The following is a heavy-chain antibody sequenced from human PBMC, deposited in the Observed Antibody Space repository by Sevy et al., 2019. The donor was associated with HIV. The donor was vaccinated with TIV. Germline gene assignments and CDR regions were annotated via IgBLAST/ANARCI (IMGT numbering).Heavy chain of an antibody. V-gene: IGHV3-64D*06. Sequence: GGSLRLSCSASGFTFSSNAMHWVLQAPGKGLEYVSAISSNGGSTYYADSVKGRFTISRDNSKNTLYLQMSSLRAEDTAVYYCVKDREVAAGYYFDYWGQGTLVTVSS. J-gene: IGHJ4*02. CDR1: GFTFSSNA. CDR2: ISSNGGST. CDR3: VKDREVAAGYYFDY. D-gene: IGHD6-13*01.